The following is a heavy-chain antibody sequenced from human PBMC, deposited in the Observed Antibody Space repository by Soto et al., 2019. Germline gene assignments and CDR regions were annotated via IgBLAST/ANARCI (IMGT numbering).Heavy chain of an antibody. J-gene: IGHJ6*02. CDR3: AKVMVGATNYYYYGMDV. CDR2: ISGSGGST. V-gene: IGHV3-23*01. Sequence: PGGSLRLSCAASGFTFSSYAMSWVRQAPGKGLEWVSAISGSGGSTYYADSVKGRFTISRDNSKNTLYLQMNSLRAEDTAVYYCAKVMVGATNYYYYGMDVWGQGTTVIVSS. D-gene: IGHD1-26*01. CDR1: GFTFSSYA.